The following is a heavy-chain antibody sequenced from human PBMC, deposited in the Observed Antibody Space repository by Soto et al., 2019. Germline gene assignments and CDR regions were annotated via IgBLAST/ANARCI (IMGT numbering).Heavy chain of an antibody. Sequence: SETLSLTCAVYGGSFSGYYWSWIRQPPGKGLEWIGEINHSGSTNYNPSLKSRVTISVDTSKNQFSLKLSSVTAADTAVYYCARANYDDYDYYYYYMDVWGKGTTVTVSS. J-gene: IGHJ6*03. V-gene: IGHV4-34*01. CDR1: GGSFSGYY. CDR2: INHSGST. CDR3: ARANYDDYDYYYYYMDV. D-gene: IGHD4-17*01.